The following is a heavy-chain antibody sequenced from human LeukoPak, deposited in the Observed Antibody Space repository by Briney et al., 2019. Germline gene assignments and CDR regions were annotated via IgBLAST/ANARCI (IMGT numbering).Heavy chain of an antibody. D-gene: IGHD2-2*01. CDR3: ATQYCSSASSHFDY. CDR2: ISASTGSK. Sequence: GGSLRLSCAASGFTFSSYAMSWVRRAPGKGLEWVSTISASTGSKHYVDSVKGRFTISRDNSKNTLYLQMNSLRAEDTAVYYCATQYCSSASSHFDYWGQGTLVTVSS. CDR1: GFTFSSYA. V-gene: IGHV3-23*01. J-gene: IGHJ4*02.